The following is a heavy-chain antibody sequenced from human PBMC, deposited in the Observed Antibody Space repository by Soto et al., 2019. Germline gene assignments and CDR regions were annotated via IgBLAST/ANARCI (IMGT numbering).Heavy chain of an antibody. CDR3: AKPFSSVVVAALFDY. CDR1: GFTFSSYA. Sequence: PGGSLRLSCAASGFTFSSYAMSWVRQAPGKGLEWVSAISGSGGSTYYADSVKGRFTISRDNSKNTLYLQMNSLRAEDTAVYYCAKPFSSVVVAALFDYWGQGTLVTVSS. CDR2: ISGSGGST. J-gene: IGHJ4*02. V-gene: IGHV3-23*01. D-gene: IGHD2-15*01.